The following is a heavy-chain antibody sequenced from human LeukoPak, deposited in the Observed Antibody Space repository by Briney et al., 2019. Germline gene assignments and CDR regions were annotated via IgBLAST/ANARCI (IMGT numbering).Heavy chain of an antibody. D-gene: IGHD1-14*01. Sequence: GGSLRLSCAASGFTFSTYNMNWVRHAPGKGLEWISSISGSSTLIYYADSLKGRFTVSRDNAKNSLYLRMNSLTTEDTAVYYCAPGWFGAWGQGTLVTVSS. CDR3: APGWFGA. CDR2: ISGSSTLI. V-gene: IGHV3-21*01. CDR1: GFTFSTYN. J-gene: IGHJ5*02.